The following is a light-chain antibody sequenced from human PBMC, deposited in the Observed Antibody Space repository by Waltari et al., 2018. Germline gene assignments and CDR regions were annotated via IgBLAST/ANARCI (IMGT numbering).Light chain of an antibody. J-gene: IGLJ3*02. V-gene: IGLV8-61*01. CDR1: SGSVSTSNY. CDR2: STN. Sequence: QTVVTQEPSFSVSPGGTVTLTCGLSSGSVSTSNYPSWYQQTPGQAPRTRIYSTNTRSSGVPDRFSGSIRGNKAALTITGAQADDESHYYCLLFMGSAIWVFGGGTKLTVV. CDR3: LLFMGSAIWV.